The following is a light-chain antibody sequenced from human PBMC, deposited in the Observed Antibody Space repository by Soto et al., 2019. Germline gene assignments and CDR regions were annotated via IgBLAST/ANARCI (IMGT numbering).Light chain of an antibody. V-gene: IGKV1-5*03. CDR2: KAS. Sequence: DIQMTQSPSTLSASVGDRVTITCRASQSISSWLAWYQQKPGKAPNLLIYKASSLQSGVPSRFSGSGSGTDLIPTSSSLQLEDFATNYSQQYNGNSPPFGQGPRWKS. CDR3: QQYNGNSPP. CDR1: QSISSW. J-gene: IGKJ1*01.